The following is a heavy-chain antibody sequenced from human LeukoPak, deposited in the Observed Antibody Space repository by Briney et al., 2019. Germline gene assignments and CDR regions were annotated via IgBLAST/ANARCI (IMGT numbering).Heavy chain of an antibody. CDR2: INPNSGGT. Sequence: ASVKVSCKASGYTFTGYYMHWVRQAPGQGLEWMGWINPNSGGTNYAQKFQGRVTMTRDTSISTAYMELSRLRSDDTAVYYCARDKVEMATIFDYWGQGTLVTVSS. J-gene: IGHJ4*02. D-gene: IGHD5-24*01. CDR3: ARDKVEMATIFDY. V-gene: IGHV1-2*02. CDR1: GYTFTGYY.